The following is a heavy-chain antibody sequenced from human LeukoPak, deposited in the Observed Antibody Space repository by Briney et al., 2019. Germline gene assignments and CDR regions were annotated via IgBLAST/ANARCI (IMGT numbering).Heavy chain of an antibody. V-gene: IGHV3-30*18. CDR3: AKEIRVAAKGGSFDY. CDR2: ISYDGSNK. J-gene: IGHJ4*02. CDR1: GFTFSSYG. Sequence: PGRSLRLSCAASGFTFSSYGMHWVRQAPGKGLEWVAVISYDGSNKYYADSVKGRFTISRDNSQNTLYLQMNSLRAEDTAVYYCAKEIRVAAKGGSFDYWGQGTLVTVSS. D-gene: IGHD2-15*01.